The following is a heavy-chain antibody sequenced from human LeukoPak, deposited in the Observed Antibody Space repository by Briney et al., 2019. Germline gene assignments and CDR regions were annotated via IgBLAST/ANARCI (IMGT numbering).Heavy chain of an antibody. Sequence: SETLSLTCAVFGGSFSGYYWSWIRQPPGKGLEWIGEINHSGSTNYNPSLKSRVTISVDTSKNQFTLKLSSVTAADTAVYYCARTEQQLVPWFDPWGQGTLVTVSS. CDR1: GGSFSGYY. J-gene: IGHJ5*02. V-gene: IGHV4-34*01. CDR3: ARTEQQLVPWFDP. D-gene: IGHD6-13*01. CDR2: INHSGST.